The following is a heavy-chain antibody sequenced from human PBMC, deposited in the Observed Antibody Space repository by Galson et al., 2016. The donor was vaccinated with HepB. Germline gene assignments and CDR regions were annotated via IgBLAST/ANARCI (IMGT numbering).Heavy chain of an antibody. CDR1: GFTFSHYA. CDR3: AKDRDNNWYYDL. V-gene: IGHV3-23*01. J-gene: IGHJ2*01. CDR2: ISVSGGDT. Sequence: SLRLSCAASGFTFSHYAMSWVRQTPGKGLEWVSTISVSGGDTCYPDSVKGRFTISRDNSKNTLYLQMNSLRAEDTAVYYCAKDRDNNWYYDLWGRGTLVTVSS. D-gene: IGHD1-1*01.